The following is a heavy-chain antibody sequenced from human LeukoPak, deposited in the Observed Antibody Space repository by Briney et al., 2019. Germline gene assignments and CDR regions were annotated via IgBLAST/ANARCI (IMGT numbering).Heavy chain of an antibody. CDR1: GFTFGSYA. Sequence: GGSLRLSCAASGFTFGSYAMSWVRQAPGKGLEWVSAISHTGAYTYYADSVKGRFTISRDNSKNTLYLQMNSLRAEDTAVYYCAKDGSGFDYWGQGTLVTVSS. V-gene: IGHV3-23*01. CDR2: ISHTGAYT. CDR3: AKDGSGFDY. D-gene: IGHD5-12*01. J-gene: IGHJ4*02.